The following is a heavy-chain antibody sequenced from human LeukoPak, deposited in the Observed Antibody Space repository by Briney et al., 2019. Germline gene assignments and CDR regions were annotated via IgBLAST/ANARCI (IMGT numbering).Heavy chain of an antibody. CDR1: GGSISSGGYY. Sequence: ASETLSLTCTVSGGSISSGGYYWSWIRQPPGKGLEWIGYIYHSGSTYYNPSLKSRVTISVDRSKNQFSLKLSSVTAADTAVYYCARGKDGFNFDYWGQGTLVTVSS. V-gene: IGHV4-30-2*01. CDR3: ARGKDGFNFDY. J-gene: IGHJ4*02. D-gene: IGHD3-10*01. CDR2: IYHSGST.